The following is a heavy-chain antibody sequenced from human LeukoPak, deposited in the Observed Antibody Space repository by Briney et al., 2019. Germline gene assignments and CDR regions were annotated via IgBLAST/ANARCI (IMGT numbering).Heavy chain of an antibody. D-gene: IGHD2-2*01. CDR3: ARGGVNIVVVPELDAFDI. J-gene: IGHJ3*02. V-gene: IGHV4-30-2*01. CDR2: IYHSGST. CDR1: GGSISSGGYS. Sequence: SQTLSLTCAVSGGSISSGGYSWSWIRQPPGKGLEWIGYIYHSGSTYYNPSLKSRVTISVDRSKNQFSLKLSSVTAADTAVYYCARGGVNIVVVPELDAFDIWGQGTMVTVSS.